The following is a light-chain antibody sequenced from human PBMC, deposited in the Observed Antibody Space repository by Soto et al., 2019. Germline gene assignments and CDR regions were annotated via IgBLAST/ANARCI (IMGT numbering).Light chain of an antibody. CDR2: DVS. J-gene: IGKJ4*01. CDR1: QSVSSN. CDR3: QQYNNWPLT. V-gene: IGKV3D-15*01. Sequence: EIVMTQSPATLSVSPGERATLSCWASQSVSSNLAWYQQKPGQAPRLLIYDVSTRATGIPTRFSGSGSGTEFTLTISSLQSEDFAAYYCQQYNNWPLTFGGETKVEIK.